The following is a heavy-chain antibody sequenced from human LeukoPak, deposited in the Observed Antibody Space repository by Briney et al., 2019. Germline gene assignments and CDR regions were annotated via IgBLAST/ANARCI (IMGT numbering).Heavy chain of an antibody. Sequence: GASVKVSCKASGYTFTSYDINWVRQAPGQGLEWMGWISAYNGNTNYAQKLQGRVTMTTDTSTSTAYMELRSLRSDDTAVYYCARVVADGNWFDPWGQGTLVTVSS. J-gene: IGHJ5*02. V-gene: IGHV1-18*01. CDR1: GYTFTSYD. D-gene: IGHD2-2*01. CDR2: ISAYNGNT. CDR3: ARVVADGNWFDP.